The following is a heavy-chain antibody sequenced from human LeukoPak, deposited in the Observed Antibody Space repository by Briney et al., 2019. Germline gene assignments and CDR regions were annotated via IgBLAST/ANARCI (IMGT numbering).Heavy chain of an antibody. CDR3: ARDPDFWSGYYTFDY. CDR2: IYYSGRT. V-gene: IGHV4-59*12. D-gene: IGHD3-3*01. Sequence: SETLSLTCTVSGASISSYYWSWIRQPPGKGLEWIGYIYYSGRTNYNPSLKSRVPISVDTSKNQFSLKLNSVTPADTAVYYCARDPDFWSGYYTFDYWGQGTLVTVSS. CDR1: GASISSYY. J-gene: IGHJ4*02.